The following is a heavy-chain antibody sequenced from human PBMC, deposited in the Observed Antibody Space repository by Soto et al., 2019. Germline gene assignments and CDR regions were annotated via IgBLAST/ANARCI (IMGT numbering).Heavy chain of an antibody. D-gene: IGHD2-2*02. Sequence: PGGSTRLSSAASGLRFSVSAVHWVRQDSGKGLEWVGRIRSRANNFATSSAASVKGRFTFSRDDSKNTAYLQMNTLKPEDTAVYYCARGQGAAIGDYYYHGMGVSGEGTTLSVSS. V-gene: IGHV3-73*01. CDR3: ARGQGAAIGDYYYHGMGV. CDR1: GLRFSVSA. J-gene: IGHJ6*04. CDR2: IRSRANNFAT.